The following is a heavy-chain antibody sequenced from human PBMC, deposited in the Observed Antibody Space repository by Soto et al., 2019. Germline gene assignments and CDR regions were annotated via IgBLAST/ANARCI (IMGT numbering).Heavy chain of an antibody. D-gene: IGHD6-6*01. CDR3: ARRCNRPNCYGMDV. CDR2: INSDGSNR. CDR1: GFTFKNYW. Sequence: GESLKISCEASGFTFKNYWMHWVRQAPGKGLVWVSRINSDGSNRRYADSVQGRFTISRDNAKNTLFLQMNSLRAADTAVYFCARRCNRPNCYGMDVWGQGTTVTVPS. J-gene: IGHJ6*02. V-gene: IGHV3-74*01.